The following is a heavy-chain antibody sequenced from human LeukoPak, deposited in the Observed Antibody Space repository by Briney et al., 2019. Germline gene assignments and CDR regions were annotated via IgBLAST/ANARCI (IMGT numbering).Heavy chain of an antibody. CDR2: MNPNSGNT. V-gene: IGHV1-8*01. Sequence: GASVKVSCKASGYTFTSYDINWVRQATGQGLEWMGWMNPNSGNTGYAQKFQGRVTMTRNTSISTAYMELSSLRPEDTAVYYCARATPYDFWSGYYKGDLFDYWGQGTLVTVSS. J-gene: IGHJ4*02. D-gene: IGHD3-3*01. CDR1: GYTFTSYD. CDR3: ARATPYDFWSGYYKGDLFDY.